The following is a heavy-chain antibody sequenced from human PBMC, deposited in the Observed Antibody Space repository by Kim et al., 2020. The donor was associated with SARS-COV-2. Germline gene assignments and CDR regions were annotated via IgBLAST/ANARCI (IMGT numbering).Heavy chain of an antibody. Sequence: LSLTCTVSGGSISSGGYYWSWIRQHPGKGLEWIGYIYYSGSTYYNPSLKSRVTISVDTSKNQFSLKLSSVTAADTAVYYCARLFGVLYGSGSGGYNWFDPWGQGTLVTVSS. CDR3: ARLFGVLYGSGSGGYNWFDP. J-gene: IGHJ5*02. V-gene: IGHV4-31*03. CDR1: GGSISSGGYY. D-gene: IGHD3-10*01. CDR2: IYYSGST.